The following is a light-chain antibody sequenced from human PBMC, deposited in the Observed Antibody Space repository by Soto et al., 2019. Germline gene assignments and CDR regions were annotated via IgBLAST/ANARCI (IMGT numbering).Light chain of an antibody. CDR3: VLYMGSGIWV. CDR1: SGSVSSNYY. Sequence: QTAVTQEPSFSVSPGGTVTLTCGLRSGSVSSNYYPSWYQQTPGQAPRTLIYSTNTRSSGVPDRFSGSILGNKAALTITGAQADDESDYYCVLYMGSGIWVFGGGTKLTVL. CDR2: STN. J-gene: IGLJ3*02. V-gene: IGLV8-61*01.